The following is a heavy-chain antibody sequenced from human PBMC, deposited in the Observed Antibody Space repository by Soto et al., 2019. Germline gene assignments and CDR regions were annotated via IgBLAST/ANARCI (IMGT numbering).Heavy chain of an antibody. CDR2: ISGGGDTT. J-gene: IGHJ4*02. CDR3: AKGRGGSGSLPPRVDF. V-gene: IGHV3-23*01. Sequence: EVQLLESGGGLVQPGGSLRLSCAASGFTFNNYAMTWVRQAPGKGLEWVSAISGGGDTTSYADSVKGRFTVSRDGSKNPLYLQMRSLRAEATALYYCAKGRGGSGSLPPRVDFWGQGTLVTVSS. CDR1: GFTFNNYA. D-gene: IGHD3-10*01.